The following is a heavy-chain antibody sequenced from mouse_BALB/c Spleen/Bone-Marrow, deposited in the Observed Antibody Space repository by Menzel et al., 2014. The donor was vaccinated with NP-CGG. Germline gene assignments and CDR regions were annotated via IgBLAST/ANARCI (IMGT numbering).Heavy chain of an antibody. Sequence: QVQLQQSGPQLVRPGASVKISCKASGYSFTSYWMHWAKQRPGQGLEWIGMIDPSDSETRLNQKFKDKATLTVDKSSSTAYMQLSSPTSEDSAVYYCARPRYDYDDAMDYWGQGTSVTVSS. CDR1: GYSFTSYW. V-gene: IGHV1S126*01. CDR3: ARPRYDYDDAMDY. D-gene: IGHD2-4*01. J-gene: IGHJ4*01. CDR2: IDPSDSET.